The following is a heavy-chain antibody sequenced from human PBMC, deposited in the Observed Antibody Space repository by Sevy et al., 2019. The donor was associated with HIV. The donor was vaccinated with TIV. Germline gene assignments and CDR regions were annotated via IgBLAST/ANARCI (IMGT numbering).Heavy chain of an antibody. V-gene: IGHV3-7*01. CDR1: GFSFSSYW. CDR2: MKQDGTEK. Sequence: GGSLRLSCAASGFSFSSYWMSWVRQAPGKGLEWVATMKQDGTEKDYVDSVKGRFTISRDKTKSSLFLQMNSLSAEDTAVYYCVRGGLGGYSYSLDCWGQGTLVTVSS. J-gene: IGHJ4*02. CDR3: VRGGLGGYSYSLDC. D-gene: IGHD5-18*01.